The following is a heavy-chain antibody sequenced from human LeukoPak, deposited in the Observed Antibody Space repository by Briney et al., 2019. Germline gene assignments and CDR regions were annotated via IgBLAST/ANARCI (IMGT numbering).Heavy chain of an antibody. D-gene: IGHD3-22*01. CDR2: ISSSGDTI. CDR1: GFTLSHYY. CDR3: ARGRYYDSSGHADGFDI. V-gene: IGHV3-11*04. Sequence: GGSLRLSCAASGFTLSHYYMTWIRQAPGKGLEWLSCISSSGDTIYYADSVKGRFTVSRDNAENSLYLQMNSLRAEDTAVYYCARGRYYDSSGHADGFDIWGQGTMVTVSS. J-gene: IGHJ3*02.